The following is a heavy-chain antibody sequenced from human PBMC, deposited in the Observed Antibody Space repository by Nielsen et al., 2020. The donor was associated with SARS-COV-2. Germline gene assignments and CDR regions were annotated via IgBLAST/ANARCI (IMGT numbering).Heavy chain of an antibody. D-gene: IGHD3-10*01. CDR1: GFTFNIHA. J-gene: IGHJ3*02. CDR3: AKDDVVRGDAYDI. V-gene: IGHV3-23*01. CDR2: TSASGAST. Sequence: GESLKISCAASGFTFNIHAMAWVRRAPGRGLEWVSGTSASGASTYYADSVKGRFSISRDNSRNTLYLQMNSLRVEDTAIYFCAKDDVVRGDAYDIWGQGTVVTVSS.